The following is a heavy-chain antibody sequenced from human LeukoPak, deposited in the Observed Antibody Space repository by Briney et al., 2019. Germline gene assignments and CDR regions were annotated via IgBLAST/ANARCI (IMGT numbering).Heavy chain of an antibody. Sequence: SCXXXGFTXXXAWMSWVRQAPGKGLEWVGRIKSKTDGGTTDYAAPVKGRFTISRDDSKNTLYLQMNSLKTEDTAVYYCTTASNWGQGTLVTVSS. V-gene: IGHV3-15*01. CDR1: GFTXXXAW. D-gene: IGHD2-8*01. J-gene: IGHJ4*02. CDR2: IKSKTDGGTT. CDR3: TTASN.